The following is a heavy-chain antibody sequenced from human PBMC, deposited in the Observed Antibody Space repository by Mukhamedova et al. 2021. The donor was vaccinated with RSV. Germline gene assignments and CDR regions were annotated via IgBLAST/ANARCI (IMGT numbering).Heavy chain of an antibody. CDR2: FSNSGST. V-gene: IGHV4-59*01. CDR3: ARGHYGSGSLDY. J-gene: IGHJ4*02. D-gene: IGHD3-10*01. Sequence: GKGLEWIGYFSNSGSTKYTPSLKSRVRISVDTTQNQFSLSLNSVTAADTAVYYCARGHYGSGSLDYWGQGALGTVAA.